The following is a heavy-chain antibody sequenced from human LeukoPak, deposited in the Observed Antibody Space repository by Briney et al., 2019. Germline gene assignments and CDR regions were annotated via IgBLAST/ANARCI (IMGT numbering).Heavy chain of an antibody. J-gene: IGHJ4*02. CDR3: ARRGNTSAWDF. CDR1: GFTFSSFA. Sequence: GGSLRLSCAASGFTFSSFAMNWVRQAPGKGLEWLSYVSAGSTTTIYYADSVKGRFTISRDNAKNSLYLQMHSLRDEDTAVYYCARRGNTSAWDFWGQGTQVTVSS. D-gene: IGHD2-2*01. V-gene: IGHV3-48*02. CDR2: VSAGSTTTI.